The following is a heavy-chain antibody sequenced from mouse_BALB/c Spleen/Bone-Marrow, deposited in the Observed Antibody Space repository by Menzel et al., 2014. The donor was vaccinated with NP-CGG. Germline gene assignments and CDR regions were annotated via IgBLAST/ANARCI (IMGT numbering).Heavy chain of an antibody. CDR2: IHPNSGNT. V-gene: IGHV1S130*01. D-gene: IGHD4-1*01. Sequence: QVQLQQSGSVLVRPGASVKLSCKASGYTFTSSWMHWAKQRPGQGLEGIGEIHPNSGNTNYNEKLKGKATLTVDTSSSTAYVDLSTLTSEDSAVYYCARELGREYDFDYWGQGTTLTVSS. CDR3: ARELGREYDFDY. CDR1: GYTFTSSW. J-gene: IGHJ2*01.